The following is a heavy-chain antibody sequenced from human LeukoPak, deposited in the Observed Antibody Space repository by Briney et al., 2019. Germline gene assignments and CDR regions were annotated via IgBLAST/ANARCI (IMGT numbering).Heavy chain of an antibody. D-gene: IGHD5-18*01. CDR1: GGSFSGYY. CDR3: AVDGSDTAMGH. Sequence: SETLSLTCAVYGGSFSGYYWSWIRQPPGKGLEWIGEINHSGSTNYNPSLKSRVTISVDTSKNQFSLKLSSVTAADTAVYYCAVDGSDTAMGHWGQGTLVTVSS. CDR2: INHSGST. J-gene: IGHJ4*02. V-gene: IGHV4-34*01.